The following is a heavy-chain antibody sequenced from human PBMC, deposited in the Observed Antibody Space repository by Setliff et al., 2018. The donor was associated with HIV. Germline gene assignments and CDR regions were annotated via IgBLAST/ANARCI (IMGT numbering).Heavy chain of an antibody. CDR1: GFTFRRYG. J-gene: IGHJ6*03. CDR2: IWYDGSNK. Sequence: GGSLRLSCAASGFTFRRYGMYWVRQAPGKGLEWVAVIWYDGSNKNYEDSVKGRFTISRDNSKNTLYLQMNSLRAEDTAVYYCVRTYYDILTGYGGFYYMDVWGKGTTVTVSS. D-gene: IGHD3-9*01. V-gene: IGHV3-33*07. CDR3: VRTYYDILTGYGGFYYMDV.